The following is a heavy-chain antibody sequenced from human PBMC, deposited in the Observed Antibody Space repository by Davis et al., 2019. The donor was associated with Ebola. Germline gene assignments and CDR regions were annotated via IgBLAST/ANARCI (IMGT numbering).Heavy chain of an antibody. CDR1: GGSISSGYY. D-gene: IGHD2-21*01. J-gene: IGHJ3*02. CDR3: ARVVGMNAFDI. Sequence: PSETLSLTCTVSGGSISSGYYWGWIRQPPGKGLEWIGSIYHSGSTYYNPSLKSRVTISVDTSKNQFSLKLSSVTAADTAVYYCARVVGMNAFDIWGQGTMVTVSS. CDR2: IYHSGST. V-gene: IGHV4-38-2*02.